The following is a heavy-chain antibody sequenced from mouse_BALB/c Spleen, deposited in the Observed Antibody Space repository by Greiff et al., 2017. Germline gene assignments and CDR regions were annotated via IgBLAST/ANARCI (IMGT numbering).Heavy chain of an antibody. CDR3: TRSLRSTMTLYYFDY. Sequence: LQQPGSELVRPGASVKLSCKASGYTFTSYWMHWVKQRHGQGLEWIGNIYPGSGSTNYDEKFKSKGTLTVDTSSSTAYMHLSSLTSEDSAVYYCTRSLRSTMTLYYFDYWGQGTTLTVSS. CDR1: GYTFTSYW. J-gene: IGHJ2*01. CDR2: IYPGSGST. D-gene: IGHD2-4*01. V-gene: IGHV1S22*01.